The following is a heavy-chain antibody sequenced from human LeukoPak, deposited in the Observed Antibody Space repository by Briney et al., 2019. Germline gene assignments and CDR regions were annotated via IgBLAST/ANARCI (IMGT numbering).Heavy chain of an antibody. J-gene: IGHJ4*02. CDR2: ISYDGSNK. CDR1: GFTFSSYA. CDR3: ARIPTLSSGSYERGHQSDY. V-gene: IGHV3-30-3*01. D-gene: IGHD1-26*01. Sequence: GGSLRLSCAASGFTFSSYAMHWVRQAPGKGLEWVAVISYDGSNKYYADSVKGRFTISRDNSKNTLYLQMNNLRAEDSAVYYCARIPTLSSGSYERGHQSDYWGQGTLVTVSS.